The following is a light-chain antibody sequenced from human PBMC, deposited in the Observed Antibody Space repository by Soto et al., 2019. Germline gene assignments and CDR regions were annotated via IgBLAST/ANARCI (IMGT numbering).Light chain of an antibody. CDR3: QQFNTYPIT. CDR1: QDIRGA. Sequence: AIQLTQSPSSLSASVGDRVTITCRASQDIRGALAWYQQKPGKPPKLLIFDVSSLQSGVPSRFSGSGSGTDFTLTISSLQAEDSATYYCQQFNTYPITFGQGTRLEIK. CDR2: DVS. V-gene: IGKV1-13*02. J-gene: IGKJ5*01.